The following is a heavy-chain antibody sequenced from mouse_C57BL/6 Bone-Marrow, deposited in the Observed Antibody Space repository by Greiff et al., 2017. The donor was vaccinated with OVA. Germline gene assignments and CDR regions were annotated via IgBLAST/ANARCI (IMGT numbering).Heavy chain of an antibody. V-gene: IGHV1-82*01. CDR3: ARLDDSYALDY. Sequence: QVQLQQSGPELVKPGASVKISCKASGYAFSSSWMNWVKQRPGKGLEWIGRIYPGDGDTNYNGKFKGKATLTAAKSSSTAYMQLSSLTSEDSAVYFWARLDDSYALDYWGQGTSVTVSS. CDR1: GYAFSSSW. J-gene: IGHJ4*01. CDR2: IYPGDGDT.